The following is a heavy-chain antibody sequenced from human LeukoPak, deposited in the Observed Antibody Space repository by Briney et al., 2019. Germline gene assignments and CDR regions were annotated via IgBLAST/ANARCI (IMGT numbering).Heavy chain of an antibody. CDR2: IIPIFGTA. J-gene: IGHJ3*02. Sequence: GASVKVSCKASGGTFSSYAISWVRQAPGQGLEWMGGIIPIFGTANYAQKFQGRVTITADESTSTAYMELSSLRSEDTAVYYCARPLYGSSGDDAFDIWGQGTMVTVSS. D-gene: IGHD3-22*01. CDR1: GGTFSSYA. CDR3: ARPLYGSSGDDAFDI. V-gene: IGHV1-69*13.